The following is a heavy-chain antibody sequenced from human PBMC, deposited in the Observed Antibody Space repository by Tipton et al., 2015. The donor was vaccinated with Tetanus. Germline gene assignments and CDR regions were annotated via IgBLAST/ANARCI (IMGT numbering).Heavy chain of an antibody. J-gene: IGHJ3*02. Sequence: CAASGFTFSSYGMHWVRQAPGKGLEWVAVIWYDGSTKYYADSVKGRFTISRDNSKTTLYLQMNSLRAEDTAMYYCAIRRSIAVDADAFDIWGQGTMVPVSS. CDR1: GFTFSSYG. V-gene: IGHV3-33*01. CDR3: AIRRSIAVDADAFDI. CDR2: IWYDGSTK. D-gene: IGHD6-19*01.